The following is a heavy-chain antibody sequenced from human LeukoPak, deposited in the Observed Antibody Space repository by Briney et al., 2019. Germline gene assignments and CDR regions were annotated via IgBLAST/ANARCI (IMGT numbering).Heavy chain of an antibody. CDR3: VKEDQYCGSTGCYTVGFDY. V-gene: IGHV3-23*01. Sequence: GSLRRSCAASAFTLSNYAMGWVRQAPGKGLEWVSAISGSGGNTYYADSVKGRFTISRDNSKNTLYLQMNSLRAEDTAIYYCVKEDQYCGSTGCYTVGFDYWGQGTLVTVSS. CDR1: AFTLSNYA. J-gene: IGHJ4*02. D-gene: IGHD2-2*02. CDR2: ISGSGGNT.